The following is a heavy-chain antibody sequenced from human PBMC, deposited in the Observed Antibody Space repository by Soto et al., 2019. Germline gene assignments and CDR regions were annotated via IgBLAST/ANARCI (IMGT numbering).Heavy chain of an antibody. V-gene: IGHV3-23*01. Sequence: GGSLRLSCAASGFTFSSYAMSWVRQASGKGLEWVSAISGSGGSTYYADSVKGRFTISRDNSKNTLYLQMNSLRAEDTAVYYCAKDPEPYTVTTLHYWGQGTLVTVSS. J-gene: IGHJ4*02. CDR3: AKDPEPYTVTTLHY. D-gene: IGHD4-17*01. CDR1: GFTFSSYA. CDR2: ISGSGGST.